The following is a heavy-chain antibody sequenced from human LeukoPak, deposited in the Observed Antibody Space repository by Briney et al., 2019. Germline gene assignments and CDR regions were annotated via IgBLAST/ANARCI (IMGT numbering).Heavy chain of an antibody. CDR2: MNQDGSEK. Sequence: GGSLRLSCAASGFTFSSYWMSWVRQAPGKGLEWVANMNQDGSEKYYVDSVKGRFTISRDNAENSLYLQMNSLRAEDTAVYYCARDDSGPDYWGQGTPVTVSS. D-gene: IGHD6-19*01. CDR3: ARDDSGPDY. V-gene: IGHV3-7*01. J-gene: IGHJ4*02. CDR1: GFTFSSYW.